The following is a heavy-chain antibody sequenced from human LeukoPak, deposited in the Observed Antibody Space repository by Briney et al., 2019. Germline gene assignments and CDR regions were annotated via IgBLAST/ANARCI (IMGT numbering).Heavy chain of an antibody. D-gene: IGHD2-2*01. V-gene: IGHV1-69*06. CDR1: GGTFSSYA. J-gene: IGHJ4*02. CDR2: IIPIFGTA. CDR3: ARPLGYCSSTSCLYYFDY. Sequence: ASVKVCCKASGGTFSSYAISWVRQAPGQGLEWMGGIIPIFGTANYAQKFQGRVTMTADKSTSTAYMELSSLRSEDTAVYYCARPLGYCSSTSCLYYFDYWGQGTLVTVSS.